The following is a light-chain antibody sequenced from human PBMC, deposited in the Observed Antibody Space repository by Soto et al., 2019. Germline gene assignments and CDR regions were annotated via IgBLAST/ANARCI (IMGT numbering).Light chain of an antibody. CDR2: GAF. Sequence: DIVMTQSPATLSVSPGERVTLSCRASQSVRNNLAWYQQKPGQAPRLLISGAFNLASGIPARFSGSGSGTDFTFIISSLQPEDVAVYYCQQYNNWPWTFGQGTKVEIK. CDR1: QSVRNN. V-gene: IGKV3-15*01. CDR3: QQYNNWPWT. J-gene: IGKJ1*01.